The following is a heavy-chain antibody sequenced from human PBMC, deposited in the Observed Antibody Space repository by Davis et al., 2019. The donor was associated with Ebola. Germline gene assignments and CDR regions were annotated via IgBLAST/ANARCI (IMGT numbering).Heavy chain of an antibody. CDR2: VSYDGSNK. CDR3: ANLGSGSHYEDFDY. V-gene: IGHV3-30*18. Sequence: GESLKISCTASGFNFSLYGMHWVRQAPGKGLEWVAVVSYDGSNKYYADSVRGRFTISRDNSKNTLYLQMNTLRPEDTAVYYCANLGSGSHYEDFDYWGQGTLVTVSS. J-gene: IGHJ4*02. D-gene: IGHD3-10*01. CDR1: GFNFSLYG.